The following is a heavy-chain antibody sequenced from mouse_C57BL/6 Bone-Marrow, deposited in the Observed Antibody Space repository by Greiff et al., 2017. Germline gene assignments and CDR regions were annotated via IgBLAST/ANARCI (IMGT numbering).Heavy chain of an antibody. J-gene: IGHJ2*01. D-gene: IGHD1-1*01. CDR2: IDPSDSYT. CDR1: GYTFTSYW. V-gene: IGHV1-50*01. CDR3: AVYYYGSSYGDY. Sequence: QVQLKQPGAELVKPGASVKLSCKASGYTFTSYWMQWVKQRPGQGLGWIGEIDPSDSYTNYNQKFKGKATLTVDTSSSTAYMQLSSLTSEDSAVYYCAVYYYGSSYGDYWGQGTTLTVSS.